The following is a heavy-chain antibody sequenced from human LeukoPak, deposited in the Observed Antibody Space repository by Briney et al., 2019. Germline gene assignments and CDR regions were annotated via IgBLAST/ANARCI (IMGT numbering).Heavy chain of an antibody. Sequence: PGGSLRLSCAASGFTFSSYSMNWVRQAPGKGLEWVSYISSSSSTIYYADSVKGRFTISRDNAKNSLYLQMNSLRAEDTAVYYCAKAITNYGYIFDYWGQGTLVTVSS. CDR2: ISSSSSTI. V-gene: IGHV3-48*01. CDR1: GFTFSSYS. CDR3: AKAITNYGYIFDY. J-gene: IGHJ4*02. D-gene: IGHD5-18*01.